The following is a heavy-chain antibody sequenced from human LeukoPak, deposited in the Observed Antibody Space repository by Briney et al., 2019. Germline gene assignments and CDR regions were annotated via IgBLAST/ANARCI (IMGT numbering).Heavy chain of an antibody. V-gene: IGHV3-23*01. CDR2: ISGSGGST. J-gene: IGHJ3*01. CDR1: GFTFSSYS. CDR3: AKVLSRGSSR. D-gene: IGHD2-15*01. Sequence: GGSLRLSCAASGFTFSSYSMNWVRQAPGKGLEWVSAISGSGGSTYYADSVKGRFTISRDNSKNTLYLQMNSLRAEDTAVYYCAKVLSRGSSRWGQGTMVTVSS.